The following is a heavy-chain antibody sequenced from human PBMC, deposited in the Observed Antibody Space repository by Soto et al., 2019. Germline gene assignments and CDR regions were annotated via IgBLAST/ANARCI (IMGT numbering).Heavy chain of an antibody. CDR1: GFTFSSYG. D-gene: IGHD1-26*01. Sequence: GGSLRLSCAASGFTFSSYGMHWVRQAPGKGLEWVAVISYDGSNKYYADSVKGRFTISRDNSKNTLYLQMNSLRAEDTAVYYCAKDWGREWELSNGIDYWGQGTLVTVSS. CDR2: ISYDGSNK. CDR3: AKDWGREWELSNGIDY. J-gene: IGHJ4*02. V-gene: IGHV3-30*18.